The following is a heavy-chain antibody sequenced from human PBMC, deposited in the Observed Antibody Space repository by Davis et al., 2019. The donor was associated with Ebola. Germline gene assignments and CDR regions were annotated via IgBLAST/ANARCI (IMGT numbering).Heavy chain of an antibody. J-gene: IGHJ4*02. CDR3: ARAQLPTTSDH. V-gene: IGHV1-18*01. CDR1: GYTFT. CDR2: SNPHNNNT. D-gene: IGHD1-1*01. Sequence: ASVKVSCKASGYTFTMHWVRQAPGQRLEWMAWSNPHNNNTNYAQGVQRRVTMTTDTSTSTAYMEVGSLRSDDTAVYYCARAQLPTTSDHWGQGTLVTVSS.